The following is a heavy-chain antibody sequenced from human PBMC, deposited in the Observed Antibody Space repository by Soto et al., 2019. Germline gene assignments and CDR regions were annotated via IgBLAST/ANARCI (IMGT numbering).Heavy chain of an antibody. CDR2: TYYRSKWYN. Sequence: SQTLSLTCAISGDSVSSNSAAWNWIRQSPSRGLEWLGRTYYRSKWYNDYAVSVKSRITINPDTSKNQFSLQLNSVTPEDTAVYYCARAGNIVPSSSTVYYYYYGMDVWGQGTTVTVSS. V-gene: IGHV6-1*01. D-gene: IGHD5-12*01. CDR1: GDSVSSNSAA. J-gene: IGHJ6*02. CDR3: ARAGNIVPSSSTVYYYYYGMDV.